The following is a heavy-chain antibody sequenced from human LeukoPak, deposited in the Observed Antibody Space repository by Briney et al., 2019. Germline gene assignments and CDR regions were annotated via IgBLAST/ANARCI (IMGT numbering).Heavy chain of an antibody. CDR3: ARSVATMGILDYYYYYGVDV. CDR1: GASISSSSYY. V-gene: IGHV4-39*01. Sequence: SETLSLTCTVSGASISSSSYYWGWIRQPPGKGLEWIGSIYYSGSTYYNPSLKSRVTISVDTSKNQFSLKLSSVTAADTAVYYCARSVATMGILDYYYYYGVDVWGQGTTVTVSS. CDR2: IYYSGST. D-gene: IGHD5-12*01. J-gene: IGHJ6*02.